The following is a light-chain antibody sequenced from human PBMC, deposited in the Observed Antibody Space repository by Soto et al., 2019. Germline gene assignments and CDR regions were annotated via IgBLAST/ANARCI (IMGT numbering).Light chain of an antibody. CDR1: QGISSW. CDR2: AAS. CDR3: RQANSFTLT. J-gene: IGKJ4*01. Sequence: DTQVTQSPSSASASVGDRVTITCRPRQGISSWLAWYQQKPGKAPKLLIYAASSLQSGVLSTFSGSGAGTDCTRTISSLQPEDVATDSCRQANSFTLTFGGGTKVDI. V-gene: IGKV1-12*01.